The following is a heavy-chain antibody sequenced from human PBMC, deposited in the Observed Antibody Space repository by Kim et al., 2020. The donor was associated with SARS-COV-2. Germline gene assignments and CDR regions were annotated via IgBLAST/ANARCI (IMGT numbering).Heavy chain of an antibody. CDR3: ARGRDGYNA. CDR1: GGSISSYY. CDR2: IHYSGTT. Sequence: SETLSLTCTVSGGSISSYYWSWIRQPPGKGLEWIGYIHYSGTTNYNPSLKSRVTISVDTSKNQFSLKLSSVTAADTAVYYCARGRDGYNAWGQGTLVTVSS. D-gene: IGHD5-12*01. V-gene: IGHV4-59*01. J-gene: IGHJ4*02.